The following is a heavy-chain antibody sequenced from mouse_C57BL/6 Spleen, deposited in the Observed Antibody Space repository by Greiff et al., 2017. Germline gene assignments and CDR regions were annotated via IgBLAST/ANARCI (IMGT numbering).Heavy chain of an antibody. D-gene: IGHD1-1*01. Sequence: QVQLHQSGAELVKPGASVKISCKASGYAFSSYWMNWVKQRPGKGLEWIGQFYPGDGDTNYNGKFKGKATLTADKSSSTAYMQLGSLASEDSAVYFCARDTTVPFDYWGQGTTLTVSS. J-gene: IGHJ2*01. CDR3: ARDTTVPFDY. V-gene: IGHV1-80*01. CDR2: FYPGDGDT. CDR1: GYAFSSYW.